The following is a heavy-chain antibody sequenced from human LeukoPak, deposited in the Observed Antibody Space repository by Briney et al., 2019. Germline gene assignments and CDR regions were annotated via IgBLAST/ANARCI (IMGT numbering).Heavy chain of an antibody. CDR1: GGSISSGDYY. J-gene: IGHJ4*02. Sequence: SETLSLTCTVSGGSISSGDYYWSWIRQPPGKGLEWIGYIYYSGSTYYNPSLKSRVTISVDTSKNQFSLKLSSVTAADTAVYYCARDIAEYYDRGFDYWGQGTLVTVSS. CDR3: ARDIAEYYDRGFDY. V-gene: IGHV4-30-4*02. D-gene: IGHD3-22*01. CDR2: IYYSGST.